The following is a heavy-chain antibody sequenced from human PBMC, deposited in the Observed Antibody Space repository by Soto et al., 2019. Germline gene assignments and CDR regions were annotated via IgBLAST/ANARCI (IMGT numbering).Heavy chain of an antibody. V-gene: IGHV4-59*01. CDR3: ARALYSSGYPFDP. J-gene: IGHJ5*02. D-gene: IGHD3-22*01. CDR1: GGSSSSYY. CDR2: IYYSGST. Sequence: SETLSLTCTVSGGSSSSYYWSWIRQPPGKGLEWIGYIYYSGSTNYNPSLKSRVTISVDTSKNQFSLKLSSVTAADTAVYYCARALYSSGYPFDPWGQGTLVTVSS.